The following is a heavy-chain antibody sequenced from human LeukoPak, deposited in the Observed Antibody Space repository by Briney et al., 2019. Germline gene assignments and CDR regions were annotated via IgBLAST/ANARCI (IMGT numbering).Heavy chain of an antibody. CDR3: AKVRIAAAGTFDY. J-gene: IGHJ4*02. D-gene: IGHD6-13*01. Sequence: PGGSLRLSCAASGFTFNSHAMSWVRQAPGKGLEWVSAISGSGGSTYYADSVKGRFTISRDNSKNTLYLQMNSLRAEDTAVYYCAKVRIAAAGTFDYWGQGTLVTVSS. V-gene: IGHV3-23*01. CDR2: ISGSGGST. CDR1: GFTFNSHA.